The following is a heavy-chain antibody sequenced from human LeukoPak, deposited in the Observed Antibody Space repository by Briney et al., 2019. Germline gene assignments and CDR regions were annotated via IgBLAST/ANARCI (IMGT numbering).Heavy chain of an antibody. V-gene: IGHV3-13*01. CDR1: GFTFSSYD. CDR3: VRVAKERVGGVYYFDY. D-gene: IGHD1-1*01. CDR2: IGTAGGT. J-gene: IGHJ4*02. Sequence: GGSLRLSCAASGFTFSSYDMHWVRQATGKGLEWVSAIGTAGGTYYTGPVKGRFTISRENAKNSLYLQMNSLRAGDTAVYYCVRVAKERVGGVYYFDYWGQGTPVTVSS.